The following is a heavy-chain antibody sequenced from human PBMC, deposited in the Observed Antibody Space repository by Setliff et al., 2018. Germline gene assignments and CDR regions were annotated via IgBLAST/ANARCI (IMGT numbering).Heavy chain of an antibody. CDR3: VREGVDSRSSTDYRYYMDV. D-gene: IGHD3-22*01. CDR2: TIPIFGTT. V-gene: IGHV1-69*05. J-gene: IGHJ6*03. CDR1: GATFSSHG. Sequence: ASVKVSCKASGATFSSHGISWVRQAPGQGLEWMGGTIPIFGTTDYAQKFQGRVTIITDESTSTAFMQLSSLRSEDTAVYYCVREGVDSRSSTDYRYYMDVWGKGTTVTVSS.